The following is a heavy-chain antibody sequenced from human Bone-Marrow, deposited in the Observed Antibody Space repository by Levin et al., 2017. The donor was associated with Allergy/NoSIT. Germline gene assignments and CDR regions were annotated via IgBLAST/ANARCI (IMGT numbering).Heavy chain of an antibody. V-gene: IGHV4-39*07. CDR1: GASISSSRYY. CDR3: AREGDSDRVTGYYVK. J-gene: IGHJ4*02. D-gene: IGHD3-9*01. Sequence: SETLSLTCSVSGASISSSRYYWGWIRQPPGTGLEWIGSIYYSGSTYYNPSLKSRVTMSVDTPNNHFSLKPSSVAAADTAVYYWAREGDSDRVTGYYVKWGQGSLVTVSS. CDR2: IYYSGST.